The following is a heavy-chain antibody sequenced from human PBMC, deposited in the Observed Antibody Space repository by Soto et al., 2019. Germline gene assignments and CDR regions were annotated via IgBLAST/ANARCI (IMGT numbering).Heavy chain of an antibody. CDR1: GYTFTSYA. J-gene: IGHJ4*02. Sequence: ASVKVSCKASGYTFTSYAMHWVRQAPGQRLEWMGWINAGNGNTKYSQKFQGRVTITRDTSASTAYMELSSLRSEDTAMYYCATSYGSGSRAFEYWGQGALVTVSS. D-gene: IGHD3-10*01. CDR2: INAGNGNT. V-gene: IGHV1-3*01. CDR3: ATSYGSGSRAFEY.